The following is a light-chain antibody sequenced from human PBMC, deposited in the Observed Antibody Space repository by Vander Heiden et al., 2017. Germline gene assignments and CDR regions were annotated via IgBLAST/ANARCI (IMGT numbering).Light chain of an antibody. CDR1: HSVGSY. V-gene: IGKV3-11*01. J-gene: IGKJ3*01. CDR3: QKGSA. CDR2: EAS. Sequence: VLPQSPATLSLSPGEIATLSCTASHSVGSYSAWYQQTPGQAPRLLIYEASKGATGIPARFSGSGSGTDFTLTISSLEPEDFGVYYRQKGSAFGPGTKVDVK.